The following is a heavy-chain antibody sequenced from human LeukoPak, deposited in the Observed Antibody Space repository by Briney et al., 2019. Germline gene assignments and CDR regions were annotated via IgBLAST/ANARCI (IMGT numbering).Heavy chain of an antibody. CDR3: ARHTYGSGSYYIRHFDY. Sequence: PSETLSLTCTVSGGSISSYYWSWIRQPPGKGLEWIGYIYYSGSTNYNPSLKSRVTISVDTSKNQFSLKLSSVTAADTAVYYCARHTYGSGSYYIRHFDYWGQGTLVTVSS. V-gene: IGHV4-59*08. J-gene: IGHJ4*02. D-gene: IGHD3-10*01. CDR1: GGSISSYY. CDR2: IYYSGST.